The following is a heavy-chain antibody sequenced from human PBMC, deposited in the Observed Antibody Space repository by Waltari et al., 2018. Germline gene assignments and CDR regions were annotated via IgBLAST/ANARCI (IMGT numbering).Heavy chain of an antibody. CDR2: IYHSGST. V-gene: IGHV4-38-2*01. D-gene: IGHD6-6*01. CDR1: GYSISSGYY. Sequence: QVQLQESGPGLVKPSETLSLTCAVSGYSISSGYYWGWIRQPPGKGLEWIGSIYHSGSTYYNPSLKSRVTISVDTSKNQFSLKLSSVTAADTAMYYCARHYSSSRAVDYWGQGTLVTVSS. J-gene: IGHJ4*02. CDR3: ARHYSSSRAVDY.